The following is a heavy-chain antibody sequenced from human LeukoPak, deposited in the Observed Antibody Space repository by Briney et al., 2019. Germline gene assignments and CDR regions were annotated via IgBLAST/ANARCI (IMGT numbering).Heavy chain of an antibody. CDR3: ARGEGYCSSTSCPYAFDI. D-gene: IGHD2-2*01. J-gene: IGHJ3*02. CDR2: INWNGGNT. CDR1: GFTFDDYG. V-gene: IGHV3-20*04. Sequence: GGSLRLSCAASGFTFDDYGMSWVRQAPGKGLEWVSGINWNGGNTGYADSVKGRFTISRDNAKNSLYLQMNSLRAEDTALYYCARGEGYCSSTSCPYAFDIWGQGTMVTVSS.